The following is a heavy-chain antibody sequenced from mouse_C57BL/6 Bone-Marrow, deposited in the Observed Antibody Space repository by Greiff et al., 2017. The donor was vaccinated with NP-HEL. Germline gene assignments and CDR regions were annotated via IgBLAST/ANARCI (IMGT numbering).Heavy chain of an antibody. CDR3: ADGSGGYYFDY. Sequence: VKLMESGAELARPGASVKLSCKASGYTFTSYGISWVKQRTGQGLEWIGEIYPRSGNTYYNEKFKGKATLTADKSSSTAYMELRSLTSEDSAVYFCADGSGGYYFDYWGQGTTLTVSS. V-gene: IGHV1-81*01. D-gene: IGHD2-3*01. CDR1: GYTFTSYG. CDR2: IYPRSGNT. J-gene: IGHJ2*01.